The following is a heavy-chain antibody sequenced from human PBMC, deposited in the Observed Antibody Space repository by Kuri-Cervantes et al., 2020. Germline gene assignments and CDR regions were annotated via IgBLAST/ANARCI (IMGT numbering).Heavy chain of an antibody. Sequence: SETLSLTCTVSGDSISSYYWSWSRQPPGKGLEWIGYIYYSGSTHYNPSLKSRVTISVDTSKNQFSLKLSSVTAADTAVYYCARGLSDSSGYYYDRGRLSRSRYYFDYWGQGTLVTVSS. D-gene: IGHD3-22*01. CDR2: IYYSGST. CDR1: GDSISSYY. J-gene: IGHJ4*02. CDR3: ARGLSDSSGYYYDRGRLSRSRYYFDY. V-gene: IGHV4-59*12.